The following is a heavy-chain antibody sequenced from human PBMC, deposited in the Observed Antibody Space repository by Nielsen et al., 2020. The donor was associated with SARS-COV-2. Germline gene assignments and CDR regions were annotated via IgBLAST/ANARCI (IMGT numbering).Heavy chain of an antibody. Sequence: WIRQPPGKGLEWIGEIYHSGSTNSNPSLKSRVTISVDKSKNQFSLKLNSVTAADTAVYYCANGRKWFDPWGQGALVTVSS. CDR3: ANGRKWFDP. J-gene: IGHJ5*02. CDR2: IYHSGST. V-gene: IGHV4-4*02. D-gene: IGHD1-26*01.